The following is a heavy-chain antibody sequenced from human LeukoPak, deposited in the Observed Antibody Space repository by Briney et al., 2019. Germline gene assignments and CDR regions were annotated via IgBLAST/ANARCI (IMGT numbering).Heavy chain of an antibody. CDR2: INSDGKTT. Sequence: GGSLRLSCATSGFSFSSFWMSWVRQAPGKGLVWVSGINSDGKTTSYADSVKGRFTISRDNAKSTLFLETNSLRVEGTAVYYCAKLSSYWSFDYWGQGSLVTVSS. J-gene: IGHJ4*02. D-gene: IGHD6-13*01. CDR1: GFSFSSFW. CDR3: AKLSSYWSFDY. V-gene: IGHV3-74*01.